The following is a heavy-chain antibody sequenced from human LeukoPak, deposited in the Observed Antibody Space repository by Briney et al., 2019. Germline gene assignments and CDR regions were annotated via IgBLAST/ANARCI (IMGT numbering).Heavy chain of an antibody. CDR3: ARRGRGYCSGGSCYGWFDP. J-gene: IGHJ5*02. V-gene: IGHV4-39*07. D-gene: IGHD2-15*01. CDR2: INHSGST. CDR1: GGSIRSSSYY. Sequence: PSETLSLTCTVSGGSIRSSSYYWSWIRQPPGKGLEWIGEINHSGSTNYNPSLKSRVTISVDTSKNQFSLKLSSVTAADTAVYYCARRGRGYCSGGSCYGWFDPWGQGTLVTVSS.